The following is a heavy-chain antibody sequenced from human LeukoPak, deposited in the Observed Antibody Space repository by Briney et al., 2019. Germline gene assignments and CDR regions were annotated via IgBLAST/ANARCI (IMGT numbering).Heavy chain of an antibody. V-gene: IGHV3-48*04. CDR3: ARDYASDY. CDR1: GFTFSSYS. Sequence: GGSLRLSCAAFGFTFSSYSMNWVRQAPGKGLEWVSYISRSGDTIYFADSVKGRFTISRDNAKNSLYLQMSSLRAEDTAVYYCARDYASDYWGQGTLVTVSS. CDR2: ISRSGDTI. D-gene: IGHD3-10*01. J-gene: IGHJ4*02.